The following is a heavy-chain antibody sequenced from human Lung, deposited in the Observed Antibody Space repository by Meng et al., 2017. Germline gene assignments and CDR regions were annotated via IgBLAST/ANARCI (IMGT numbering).Heavy chain of an antibody. V-gene: IGHV4-34*01. J-gene: IGHJ4*02. CDR3: ARGPTTMAHDFDY. D-gene: IGHD4-11*01. CDR2: INHSGST. CDR1: GGSFSDYY. Sequence: QVGECLLMRSETLSLTCVVSGGSFSDYYWSWIRQPPGKGLEWIGEINHSGSTNSNPSLESRATISVDTSQNNLSLKLSSVTAADSAVYYCARGPTTMAHDFDYWGQGTLVTVSS.